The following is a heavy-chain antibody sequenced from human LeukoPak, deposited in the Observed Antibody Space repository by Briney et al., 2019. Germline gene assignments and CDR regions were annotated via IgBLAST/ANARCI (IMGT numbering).Heavy chain of an antibody. J-gene: IGHJ4*02. V-gene: IGHV4-38-2*02. D-gene: IGHD3-10*01. CDR3: ARDYYGSLDY. Sequence: PSETLSLTCAVSGYSISSGYYWGWIRQPPGKGLEWIGSIYHSGSTYYNPSLKSRVTISVDTSKNQFSLKLSSVTAADTAVYYCARDYYGSLDYWGQGTLVTVSS. CDR1: GYSISSGYY. CDR2: IYHSGST.